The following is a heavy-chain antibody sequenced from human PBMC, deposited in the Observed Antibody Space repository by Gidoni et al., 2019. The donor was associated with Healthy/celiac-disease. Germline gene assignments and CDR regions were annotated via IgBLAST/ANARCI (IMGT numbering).Heavy chain of an antibody. D-gene: IGHD6-19*01. V-gene: IGHV1-46*01. CDR3: ARVNSSGWYIFDY. Sequence: QVQLVQSGAEVKKPGASVKVSCKASGYTFTSYYMHWVRQAPGQGLDWMGIITPRGGSTSYAQKFQGRVTMTRDTSTSTVDMELSSLRSEDTAVYYCARVNSSGWYIFDYWGQGTLVTVSS. CDR2: ITPRGGST. CDR1: GYTFTSYY. J-gene: IGHJ4*02.